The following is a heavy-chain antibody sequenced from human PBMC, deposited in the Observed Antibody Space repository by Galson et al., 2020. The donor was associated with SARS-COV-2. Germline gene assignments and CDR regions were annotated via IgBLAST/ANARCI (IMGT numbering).Heavy chain of an antibody. D-gene: IGHD2-15*01. Sequence: KIGESLKISCAASGFTFSSYSMNWVRQAPGKGLEWVSSISSTSSYIYYADSVKGRFTISRDNAKNSLYLQMNSLRAEDTAVYYCAREVCSGGSCSDYWGQGTLVTVSS. CDR2: ISSTSSYI. CDR1: GFTFSSYS. V-gene: IGHV3-21*01. J-gene: IGHJ4*02. CDR3: AREVCSGGSCSDY.